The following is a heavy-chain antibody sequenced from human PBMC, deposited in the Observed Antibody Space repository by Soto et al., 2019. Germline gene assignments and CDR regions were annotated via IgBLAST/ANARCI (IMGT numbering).Heavy chain of an antibody. CDR3: ARDREVLLWFADLNESAGTIHH. J-gene: IGHJ1*01. Sequence: ASVKVSCKASGYTFTAHYMHWVRQAPGQGLEWMGWINPNSGGTNYGQNFQDRVTMTRDTSITTAYMELSRLRSDDTAVYYCARDREVLLWFADLNESAGTIHHWG. V-gene: IGHV1-2*02. CDR1: GYTFTAHY. D-gene: IGHD3-10*01. CDR2: INPNSGGT.